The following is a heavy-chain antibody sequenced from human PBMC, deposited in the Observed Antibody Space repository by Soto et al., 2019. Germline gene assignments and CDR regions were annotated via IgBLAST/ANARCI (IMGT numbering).Heavy chain of an antibody. CDR3: ARQMRGPIPYFGWLSPVTS. V-gene: IGHV4-39*01. CDR2: ISHSGAT. CDR1: GDSISSRDFY. Sequence: QLRLQESGPGLVEPSGTLSLTCTVSGDSISSRDFYWGWIRRPPGQGLEWVGTISHSGATFYNPPLKSRLTMSLDASKNQFPMRLTSVTAADAAVYFGARQMRGPIPYFGWLSPVTSWGQGTQVTVSS. D-gene: IGHD3-9*01. J-gene: IGHJ5*02.